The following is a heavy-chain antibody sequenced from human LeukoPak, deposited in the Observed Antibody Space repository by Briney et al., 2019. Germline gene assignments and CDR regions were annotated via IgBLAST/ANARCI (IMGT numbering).Heavy chain of an antibody. CDR2: IYHSGST. D-gene: IGHD6-6*01. CDR1: GYSISSGYY. CDR3: ARDAYSSSSRPFDY. Sequence: SETLSLTCTVSGYSISSGYYWGWIRQPPGKGLEWIGSIYHSGSTYYNPSLKSRVTISVDTSKNQFSLKLSSVTAADTAVYYCARDAYSSSSRPFDYRGQGTLVTVSS. V-gene: IGHV4-38-2*02. J-gene: IGHJ4*02.